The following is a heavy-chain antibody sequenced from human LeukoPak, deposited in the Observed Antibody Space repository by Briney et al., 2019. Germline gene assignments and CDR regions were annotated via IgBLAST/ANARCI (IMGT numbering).Heavy chain of an antibody. J-gene: IGHJ3*02. CDR2: FDPEDGET. Sequence: ASVKVSCKVSGYTLTELSMHWVRQAPGKGLEWMGGFDPEDGETIYAQKFQGRVTMTEDTSTDTAYMELGSLRSEDTAVYYCATVVLVAEFDAFDIWGQGTMVTVSS. CDR1: GYTLTELS. CDR3: ATVVLVAEFDAFDI. D-gene: IGHD6-19*01. V-gene: IGHV1-24*01.